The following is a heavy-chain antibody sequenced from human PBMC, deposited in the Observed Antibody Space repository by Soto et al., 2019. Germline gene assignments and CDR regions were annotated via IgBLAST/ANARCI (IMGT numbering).Heavy chain of an antibody. J-gene: IGHJ4*02. CDR1: GGSISSYY. D-gene: IGHD5-18*01. V-gene: IGHV4-59*01. CDR2: IYYSGST. Sequence: SETLSLTCTVSGGSISSYYWSWIRQPPGKGLEWIGYIYYSGSTNYNPSLKSRVTMTVDTSKNQFSLKLSSVTAADTAVYYCAGPSWIQLEYYFDYWGQGTLVAVSS. CDR3: AGPSWIQLEYYFDY.